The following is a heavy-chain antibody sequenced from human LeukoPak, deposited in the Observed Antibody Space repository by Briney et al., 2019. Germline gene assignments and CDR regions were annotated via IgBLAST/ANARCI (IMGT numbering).Heavy chain of an antibody. CDR2: IIPIFGTA. CDR3: ARVAVVPAAPFDY. J-gene: IGHJ4*02. D-gene: IGHD2-2*01. V-gene: IGHV1-69*06. Sequence: SVKVSCKASGGTFSSYAISWVRQAPGQGLEWMGRIIPIFGTANYAQKFQGRVTITADKSTSTAYMELSSLRSEGTAVYYCARVAVVPAAPFDYWGQGTLVTVSS. CDR1: GGTFSSYA.